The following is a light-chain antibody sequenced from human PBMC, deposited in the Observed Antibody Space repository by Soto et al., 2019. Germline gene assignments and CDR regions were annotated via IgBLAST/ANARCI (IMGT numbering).Light chain of an antibody. CDR2: DVS. V-gene: IGLV2-11*01. CDR3: CSYAGSYV. Sequence: QSVLTQPRSVSGSPGQSVTISCTGTSSDVGGYNYVSWYQQHPGKAPKLMIYDVSKRPSGVPDRFSGSKSGNTASLTISGLQAEDEADYYCCSYAGSYVFGIGTKLTVL. CDR1: SSDVGGYNY. J-gene: IGLJ1*01.